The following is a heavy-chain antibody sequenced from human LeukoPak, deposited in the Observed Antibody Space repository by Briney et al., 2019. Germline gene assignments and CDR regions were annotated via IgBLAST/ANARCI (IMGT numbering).Heavy chain of an antibody. CDR2: INPKSGST. V-gene: IGHV1-2*02. CDR3: ARRSVIVVITTTDDAFDI. D-gene: IGHD3-22*01. J-gene: IGHJ3*02. Sequence: ASVKVSCKASGYTLTGFYIHWVRQVPGQGLEGMGWINPKSGSTNYAQNFQDRVTITRDTSNSTAYMQLNRLGFDDTAIYYCARRSVIVVITTTDDAFDIWGQGTLVTVS. CDR1: GYTLTGFY.